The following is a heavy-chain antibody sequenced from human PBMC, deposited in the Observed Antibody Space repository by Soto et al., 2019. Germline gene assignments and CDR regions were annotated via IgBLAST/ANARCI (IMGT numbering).Heavy chain of an antibody. V-gene: IGHV3-23*01. Sequence: GGSLRLSCAASGFTFSSYAMSWVRQAPGKGLEWVSAISGSGGSTYYADSVKGRFIISRDNSKNTLYLQMNSLRAEDTAVYYCGRWGSGWYGSYYFDYWGQGTLVTVSS. J-gene: IGHJ4*02. D-gene: IGHD6-19*01. CDR2: ISGSGGST. CDR3: GRWGSGWYGSYYFDY. CDR1: GFTFSSYA.